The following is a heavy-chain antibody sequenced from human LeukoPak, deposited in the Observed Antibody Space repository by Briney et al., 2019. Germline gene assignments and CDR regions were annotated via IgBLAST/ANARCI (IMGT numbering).Heavy chain of an antibody. D-gene: IGHD3-22*01. CDR3: ASPDSSGYYSAFDI. Sequence: SETLSLTCTVSGGSISSYYWSWIRQPPGKGLEWIGYIYYSGSTNYNPSLKSRVTISVDTSKNQFSLKLSSVTAADTAVYYCASPDSSGYYSAFDIWGQGTMVTVSS. CDR2: IYYSGST. V-gene: IGHV4-59*01. J-gene: IGHJ3*02. CDR1: GGSISSYY.